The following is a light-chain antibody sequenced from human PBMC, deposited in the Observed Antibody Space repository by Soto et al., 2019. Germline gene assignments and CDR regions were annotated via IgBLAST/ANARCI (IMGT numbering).Light chain of an antibody. V-gene: IGKV3-15*01. Sequence: EIVMSQSPATLSVSPGERATLSCRASQSVTTNLAWYQQTPGQAPRLLIYGASIRATGIPARFSGSGSGTEFTLTISSLQSEDFAVYYCQQYNDWPPFTFGQGTKLAIK. CDR2: GAS. J-gene: IGKJ2*01. CDR1: QSVTTN. CDR3: QQYNDWPPFT.